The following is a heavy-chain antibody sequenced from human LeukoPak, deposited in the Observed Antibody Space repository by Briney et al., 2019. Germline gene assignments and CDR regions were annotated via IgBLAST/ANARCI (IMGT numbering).Heavy chain of an antibody. V-gene: IGHV3-66*01. CDR3: ARDPAHQSGAYC. CDR1: GLTVSSSY. J-gene: IGHJ4*02. Sequence: GGSLRLSCAASGLTVSSSYMSWVRQAPGKGLEWVSLIYSGGSTSYADSVKGRFTISRDNSKNTLYLQMNSLRAEDTSVDYCARDPAHQSGAYCWGQGTLVTVAS. CDR2: IYSGGST.